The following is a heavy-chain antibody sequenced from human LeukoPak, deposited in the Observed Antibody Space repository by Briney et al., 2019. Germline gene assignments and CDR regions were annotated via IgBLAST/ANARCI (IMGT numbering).Heavy chain of an antibody. CDR3: ARAFLVGYSPEEYFFDY. CDR1: GGSFGDYY. CDR2: IYYSGST. D-gene: IGHD2-15*01. Sequence: SETLSLTCDVYGGSFGDYYWTWIRQPPGKGLEWIGSIYYSGSTYYNPSLKSRVTISVDTSKNQFSLTLSSVTAADTAVYYCARAFLVGYSPEEYFFDYWGQGTLVTVSS. J-gene: IGHJ4*02. V-gene: IGHV4-34*01.